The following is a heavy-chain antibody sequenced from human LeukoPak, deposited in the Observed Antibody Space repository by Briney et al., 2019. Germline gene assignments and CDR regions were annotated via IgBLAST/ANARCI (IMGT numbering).Heavy chain of an antibody. Sequence: GGTLSLSCAASGVTLSSYGMHWVRQAPGKGLEWVAFIRYDGSNKYYAASAKGRFTISRDNSKNTVYLQIDSLRAEDTAVYYCAKDAASWAYCSSTSCRSSWLDYWGQGTLVTVSS. J-gene: IGHJ4*02. V-gene: IGHV3-30*02. CDR2: IRYDGSNK. D-gene: IGHD2-2*01. CDR1: GVTLSSYG. CDR3: AKDAASWAYCSSTSCRSSWLDY.